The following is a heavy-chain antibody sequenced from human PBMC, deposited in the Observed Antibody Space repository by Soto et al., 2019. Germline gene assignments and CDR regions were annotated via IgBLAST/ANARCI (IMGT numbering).Heavy chain of an antibody. D-gene: IGHD6-13*01. CDR2: IYWDDDK. CDR3: VHRRRRTGSWSTGDFDY. V-gene: IGHV2-5*02. Sequence: QITLRESGPPVLKSTETLTLTCTFSGVSLTTNGVGVGWIRQSPGRAPEWLAIIYWDDDKRYSPSLQNRLTITKDAPKTKVVLRLTYMDPVDTATYFCVHRRRRTGSWSTGDFDYWFQGTPVTVFS. CDR1: GVSLTTNGVG. J-gene: IGHJ4*02.